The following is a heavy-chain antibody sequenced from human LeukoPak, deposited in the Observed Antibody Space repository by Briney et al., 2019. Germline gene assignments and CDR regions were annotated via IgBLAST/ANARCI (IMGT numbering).Heavy chain of an antibody. CDR2: INHSGST. CDR3: ARGFKSYGRGYYFDY. D-gene: IGHD4-17*01. CDR1: GGSFSGYY. J-gene: IGHJ4*02. V-gene: IGHV4-34*01. Sequence: SETLSLTCAVYGGSFSGYYWSWIRQPPGKGLEWIGEINHSGSTNYNPSLKSRVTISVDTSKNQFSLKLSSVTAAGTAVYYCARGFKSYGRGYYFDYWGQGTLVTVSS.